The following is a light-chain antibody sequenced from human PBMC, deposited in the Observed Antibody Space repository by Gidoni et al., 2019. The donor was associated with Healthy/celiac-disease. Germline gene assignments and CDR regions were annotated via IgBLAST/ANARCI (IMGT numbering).Light chain of an antibody. CDR2: GNS. CDR1: SSNSGARYD. Sequence: QSVLTQPPSVSGAPGQRVTISCTRSSSNSGARYDVHWYQQLPGTAPNLLIYGNSNRPSGVPDRFSGSKSGTSASLAITGLQAEDEADYYCQSYDSSLSGFYVFGTGTKVTVL. V-gene: IGLV1-40*01. J-gene: IGLJ1*01. CDR3: QSYDSSLSGFYV.